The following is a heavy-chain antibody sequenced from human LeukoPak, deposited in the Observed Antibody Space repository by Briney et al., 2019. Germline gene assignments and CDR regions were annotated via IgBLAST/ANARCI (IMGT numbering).Heavy chain of an antibody. Sequence: GGSLRLSCAASGFTFSSYAMSWVRQAPGKGLEWVSAISGIGSSTYYADSVKGRFTVSRDSSKNTLYLQMNSLRADDTAVYYCTRDPTVTTSDCWGQGTLVTVSS. CDR2: ISGIGSST. CDR1: GFTFSSYA. D-gene: IGHD4-17*01. CDR3: TRDPTVTTSDC. V-gene: IGHV3-23*01. J-gene: IGHJ4*02.